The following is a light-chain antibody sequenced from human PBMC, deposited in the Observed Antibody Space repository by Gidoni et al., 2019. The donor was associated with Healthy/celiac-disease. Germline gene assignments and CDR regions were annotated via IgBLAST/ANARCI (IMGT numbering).Light chain of an antibody. Sequence: DIQMTQSPSSLSASVGERVTITCRASQSISSYLNWYQQKPRFSGIGSGTDFTLTISSLQPEDFATYYCQQSYSTLALTFGGGTKVEIK. J-gene: IGKJ4*01. CDR1: QSISSY. V-gene: IGKV1-39*01. CDR3: QQSYSTLALT.